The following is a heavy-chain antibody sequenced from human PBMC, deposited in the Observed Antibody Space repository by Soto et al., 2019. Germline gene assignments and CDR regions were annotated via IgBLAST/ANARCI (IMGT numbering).Heavy chain of an antibody. D-gene: IGHD3-10*01. Sequence: PSETLSLTCSVSGDSINSGDYHWSWIRQPPGKGLEWIGYVYSSGRTYYNPSLESRLSISLDTSQNQFSLKLRSVSAADTAVYYCARQTGFYGSASQTFDFWGQGSLVTVSS. CDR3: ARQTGFYGSASQTFDF. CDR1: GDSINSGDYH. CDR2: VYSSGRT. J-gene: IGHJ4*02. V-gene: IGHV4-30-4*01.